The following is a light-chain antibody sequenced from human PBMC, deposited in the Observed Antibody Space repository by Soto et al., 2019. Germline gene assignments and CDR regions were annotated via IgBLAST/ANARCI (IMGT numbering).Light chain of an antibody. CDR2: GAS. V-gene: IGKV3-20*01. J-gene: IGKJ5*01. Sequence: ETVLTQSPGALSLSLGDRATLSCRASQTVRNNYLAWYQQKPGQAPRFLIYGASTRANGIPDRFSGSGSGTDFTLTISRLEPEDFAVYYCQQYGSSPSITFGQGTRLEIK. CDR3: QQYGSSPSIT. CDR1: QTVRNNY.